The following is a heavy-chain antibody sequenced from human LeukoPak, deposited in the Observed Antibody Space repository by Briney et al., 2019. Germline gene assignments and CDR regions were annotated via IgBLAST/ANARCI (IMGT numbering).Heavy chain of an antibody. CDR1: GFTVSSNY. Sequence: GGSLRLSCAASGFTVSSNYMSWVRQAPGKGLEWVSVIYAGGSTYYADSVKGRFTISRDNSKNTVYLQMNSLRAEDTAVYYCAGGYCSSTSCYYDYYYGMDVWGQGTTVTVSS. J-gene: IGHJ6*02. CDR2: IYAGGST. V-gene: IGHV3-66*02. D-gene: IGHD2-2*01. CDR3: AGGYCSSTSCYYDYYYGMDV.